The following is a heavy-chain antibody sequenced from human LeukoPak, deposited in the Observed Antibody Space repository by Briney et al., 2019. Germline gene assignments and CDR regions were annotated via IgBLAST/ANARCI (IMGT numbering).Heavy chain of an antibody. D-gene: IGHD5-18*01. Sequence: GASVKVSCKASGYTFTTYGISWVRQAPGQGLEWMGWSSPYNGNTNYAQKLRGRVTMTTDTSTSTAYMELRSLRSDDTAVYYCARDRAKGDTAGALGYWGQGTLVTVSS. CDR1: GYTFTTYG. V-gene: IGHV1-18*01. CDR2: SSPYNGNT. CDR3: ARDRAKGDTAGALGY. J-gene: IGHJ4*02.